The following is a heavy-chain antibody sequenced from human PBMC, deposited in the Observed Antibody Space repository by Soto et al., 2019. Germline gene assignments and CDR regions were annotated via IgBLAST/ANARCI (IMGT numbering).Heavy chain of an antibody. V-gene: IGHV4-61*01. Sequence: QVQLQESGPGLVKPSETLSLTCTVSGGSVSSGSYYWSWIRQPPGKGLEWIGYIYYSGSTNYNPSLESRVTISVDTSKNQFSLKLSSVTAADTAVYYCARGVGLVGADPFDYWGQGTLVTVSS. CDR1: GGSVSSGSYY. J-gene: IGHJ4*02. CDR3: ARGVGLVGADPFDY. CDR2: IYYSGST. D-gene: IGHD1-26*01.